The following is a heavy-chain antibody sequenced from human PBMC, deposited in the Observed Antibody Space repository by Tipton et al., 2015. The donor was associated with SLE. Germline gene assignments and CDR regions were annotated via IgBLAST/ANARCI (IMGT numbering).Heavy chain of an antibody. V-gene: IGHV1-2*06. CDR3: ARGDLENYGGWY. Sequence: QLVQSGAEVKKPGASVKVSCKASGYTFTGYYMHWVRQAPGQGLEWMGRINPNSGGANSAQKFQGRVTMTRDTSISTAYMELRSLRSDDTAVYYCARGDLENYGGWYWGQGTLVTVSS. J-gene: IGHJ4*02. CDR1: GYTFTGYY. CDR2: INPNSGGA. D-gene: IGHD4-17*01.